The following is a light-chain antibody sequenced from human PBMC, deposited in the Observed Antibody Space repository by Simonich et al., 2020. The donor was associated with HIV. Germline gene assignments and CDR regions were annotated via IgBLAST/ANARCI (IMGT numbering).Light chain of an antibody. J-gene: IGKJ2*03. CDR1: QGINNY. CDR2: DAS. CDR3: QQYYSYPYS. V-gene: IGKV1-9*01. Sequence: DIQLTQSPSFLSASVGDRVTITCRASQGINNYLAWYQQKPGKAPKLLIYDASTLQSGVPSRFSGSGSGTDFTLTISCLQSEDFATYYCQQYYSYPYSFGQGTKLEIK.